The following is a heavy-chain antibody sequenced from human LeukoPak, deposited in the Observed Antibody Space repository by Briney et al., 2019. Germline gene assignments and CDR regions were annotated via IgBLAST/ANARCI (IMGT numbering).Heavy chain of an antibody. Sequence: PGGSLRLSCAASGFTFSSYWMSWVRQAPGKGLEWVANIKQDGSEKYYVDSVKGRFTISRDNAKNSLYLQMNSLRAEDTAVYYCARSSMARDDFWSGYHPPAPTYYYYGMDVWGQGTTVTVSS. D-gene: IGHD3-3*01. CDR1: GFTFSSYW. V-gene: IGHV3-7*01. CDR3: ARSSMARDDFWSGYHPPAPTYYYYGMDV. J-gene: IGHJ6*02. CDR2: IKQDGSEK.